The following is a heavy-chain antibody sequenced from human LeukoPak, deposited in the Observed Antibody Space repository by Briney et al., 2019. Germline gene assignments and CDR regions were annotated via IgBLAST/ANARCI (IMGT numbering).Heavy chain of an antibody. J-gene: IGHJ4*02. V-gene: IGHV1-18*01. Sequence: ASVKVSCKASGYTFTSYGISWVRQAPGQGLEWMGWISAYNGNTNYAQKLQGRVTMTTDTSTSTAYMELRSLRSDDTAVYYCARGRNYYDSSGYFDWGQGTLVTVSS. CDR1: GYTFTSYG. D-gene: IGHD3-22*01. CDR3: ARGRNYYDSSGYFD. CDR2: ISAYNGNT.